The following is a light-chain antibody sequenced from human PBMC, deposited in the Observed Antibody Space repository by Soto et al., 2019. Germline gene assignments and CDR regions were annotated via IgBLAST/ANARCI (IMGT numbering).Light chain of an antibody. J-gene: IGKJ2*01. CDR3: HQYDTAPHT. CDR1: QTITTKD. V-gene: IGKV3-20*01. CDR2: GTS. Sequence: EIVLTQSPGTLSLSPGERVTLSCRASQTITTKDVDWYQQKPGQAPRLLMYGTSSRATGIPDRFSGSGSGTDLTLTISRLQPEDSAMYYCHQYDTAPHTFGQGTKLEIK.